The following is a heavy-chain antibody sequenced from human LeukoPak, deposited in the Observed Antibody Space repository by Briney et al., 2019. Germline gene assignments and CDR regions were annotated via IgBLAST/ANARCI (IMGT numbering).Heavy chain of an antibody. Sequence: ASVKVSCKASGGTFSSYAISWVRQAPGQGLEWMGGIIPIFGTANYAQKFQGRVTVTADESTSTAYMELSSLRSEDTAVYYCASNSYQLLYCYWGQGTLVTVSS. CDR2: IIPIFGTA. V-gene: IGHV1-69*01. CDR3: ASNSYQLLYCY. J-gene: IGHJ4*02. CDR1: GGTFSSYA. D-gene: IGHD2-2*02.